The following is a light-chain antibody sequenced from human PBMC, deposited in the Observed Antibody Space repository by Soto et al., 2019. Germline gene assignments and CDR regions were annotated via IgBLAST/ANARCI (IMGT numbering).Light chain of an antibody. CDR1: SSDGGAYIF. CDR2: DVD. CDR3: VSSAGGSDV. Sequence: QSLLTQPPSASGSPGQSVTISCTGTSSDGGAYIFVSWYQQHPGKAPTLTISDVDRRPPALPDRCFGSKSGNTASLTVSGLQAEDEADYYCVSSAGGSDVFGTGTKVT. J-gene: IGLJ1*01. V-gene: IGLV2-8*01.